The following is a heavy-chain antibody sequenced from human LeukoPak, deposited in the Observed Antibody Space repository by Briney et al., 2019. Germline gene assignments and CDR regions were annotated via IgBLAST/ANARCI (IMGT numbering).Heavy chain of an antibody. J-gene: IGHJ4*02. CDR3: VSSVVAAAGTGPNFDY. Sequence: TSETLSLTCTVSGGSISSSSYYWGWIRQPPGKGLEWIGSIYYSGSTYYNPSLKSRVTISVDTSKNQFSLNLTSVTAADTAVYYCVSSVVAAAGTGPNFDYWGQGTLVTVSS. CDR2: IYYSGST. CDR1: GGSISSSSYY. V-gene: IGHV4-39*01. D-gene: IGHD6-13*01.